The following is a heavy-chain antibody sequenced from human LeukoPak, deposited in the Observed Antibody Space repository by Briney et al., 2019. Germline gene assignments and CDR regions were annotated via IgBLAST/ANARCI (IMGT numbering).Heavy chain of an antibody. D-gene: IGHD1-7*01. J-gene: IGHJ6*03. V-gene: IGHV4-30-4*08. CDR1: GGSISSGDYY. Sequence: SKTLSLTCTVSGGSISSGDYYWSWIRQPPGKGLEWIGYIYYSGSTYYNPSLKSRVTISVDTSKNQFSLKLSSVTAADTAVYYCARVTELELRRNYYYYMDVWGKGTTVTVSS. CDR2: IYYSGST. CDR3: ARVTELELRRNYYYYMDV.